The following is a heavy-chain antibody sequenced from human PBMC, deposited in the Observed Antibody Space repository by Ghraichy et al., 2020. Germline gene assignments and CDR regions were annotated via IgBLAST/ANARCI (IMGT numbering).Heavy chain of an antibody. CDR2: VYYTGST. D-gene: IGHD5-18*01. Sequence: SETLSLTCTVSGGSIGSYYWSWIRQSPGKGLEWIGSVYYTGSTNYNPSLESRVTISVDSPKNQFSLRLSSVIATDSAVYYCARVFHYCYGSFWYFDLWVRGTRVTVSS. CDR3: ARVFHYCYGSFWYFDL. V-gene: IGHV4-59*01. J-gene: IGHJ2*01. CDR1: GGSIGSYY.